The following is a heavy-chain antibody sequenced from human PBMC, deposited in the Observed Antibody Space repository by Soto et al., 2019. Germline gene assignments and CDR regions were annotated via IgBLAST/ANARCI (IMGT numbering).Heavy chain of an antibody. J-gene: IGHJ4*01. Sequence: QLQLQESGPGLIKASETLSLTCSVSGGSIARNKYYWGWVRQPPGKGLDWIGNIYFGGSSYYNPSLKSRVTISVDTSEKQLSLKLTSVNAADTAVYYCGYGTNSGGRGYYFDYWGHGTLVTVSS. CDR3: GYGTNSGGRGYYFDY. D-gene: IGHD1-7*01. V-gene: IGHV4-39*01. CDR2: IYFGGSS. CDR1: GGSIARNKYY.